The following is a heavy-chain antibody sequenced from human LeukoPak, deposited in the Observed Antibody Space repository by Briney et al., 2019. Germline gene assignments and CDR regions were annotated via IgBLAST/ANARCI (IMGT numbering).Heavy chain of an antibody. V-gene: IGHV1-8*01. CDR1: GYTFTSYD. CDR3: ARRSTSSGWYYYYGMDV. CDR2: MNPNSGNT. D-gene: IGHD6-19*01. Sequence: ASMKVSCKASGYTFTSYDINWVRQATGQGLEWMGWMNPNSGNTGYAQKFQGRVTMTRNTSISTAYMELSSLRSEDTAVYYCARRSTSSGWYYYYGMDVWGQGTTVTVSS. J-gene: IGHJ6*02.